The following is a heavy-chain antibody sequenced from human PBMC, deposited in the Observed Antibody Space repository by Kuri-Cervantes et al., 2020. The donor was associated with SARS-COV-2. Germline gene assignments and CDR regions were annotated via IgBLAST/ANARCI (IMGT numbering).Heavy chain of an antibody. CDR1: GGTFSSYA. CDR2: MNPNSGNT. V-gene: IGHV1-8*02. D-gene: IGHD4-23*01. Sequence: ASVKVSCKASGGTFSSYAISWVRQATGQGLEWMGWMNPNSGNTGYAQKLQGRVTMTTDTSTSTAYMELRSLRSDDTAVYYCARGLYGGNTYWGQGTLVTVSS. CDR3: ARGLYGGNTY. J-gene: IGHJ4*02.